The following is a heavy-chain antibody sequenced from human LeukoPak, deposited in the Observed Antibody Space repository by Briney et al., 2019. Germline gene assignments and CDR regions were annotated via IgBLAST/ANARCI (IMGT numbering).Heavy chain of an antibody. D-gene: IGHD4-11*01. CDR1: GGSISTYY. CDR2: IKRDGTDK. Sequence: ETLSLTCTVSGGSISTYYWSWIRQAPGKGLEWVATIKRDGTDKYYVDSVKGRFTISRDNAKNSLYLQMNSLRAEDTAVYFCVSRSAGTDYQYHFFHYWGQGALVTVSS. V-gene: IGHV3-7*03. CDR3: VSRSAGTDYQYHFFHY. J-gene: IGHJ4*02.